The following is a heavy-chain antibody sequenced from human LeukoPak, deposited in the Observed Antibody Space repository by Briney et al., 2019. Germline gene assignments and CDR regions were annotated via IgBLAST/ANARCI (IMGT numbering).Heavy chain of an antibody. V-gene: IGHV3-13*01. CDR1: GFTFSSCA. J-gene: IGHJ3*02. Sequence: PGGSLRLSCAASGFTFSSCAMSWVRQAPGKGLEWVSAIGTAGDTYYPGSVKGRFTISRENAKNSLYLQMNSLRAGDTAVYYCARVKSYSSGGLDAFDIWGQGTMVTVSS. CDR3: ARVKSYSSGGLDAFDI. CDR2: IGTAGDT. D-gene: IGHD6-19*01.